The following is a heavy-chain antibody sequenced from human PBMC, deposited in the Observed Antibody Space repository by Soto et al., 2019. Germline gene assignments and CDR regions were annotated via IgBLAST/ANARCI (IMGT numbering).Heavy chain of an antibody. D-gene: IGHD3-9*01. CDR1: GLPVSSNY. CDR2: LYIDGET. CDR3: ARDMGVTGYYHYIDN. V-gene: IGHV3-53*01. J-gene: IGHJ4*02. Sequence: EVLLVESGGGLIQPGGSRRLSCAASGLPVSSNYMGWVRQAPGKGLEWVSLLYIDGETRHYGDSAKGRFTISRANSKNTLYLQMTSLRAEDTDFYSCARDMGVTGYYHYIDNWGLGTLVTVSS.